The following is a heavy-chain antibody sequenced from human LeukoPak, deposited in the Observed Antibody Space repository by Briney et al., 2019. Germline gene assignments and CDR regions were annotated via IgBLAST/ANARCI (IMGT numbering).Heavy chain of an antibody. CDR1: GFTFDDYG. V-gene: IGHV3-20*04. J-gene: IGHJ6*02. D-gene: IGHD3-10*01. Sequence: GGSLRLSCAASGFTFDDYGMSWVRQAPGKGLEWVSGINWNGGSTGYADSVKGRFTISRDNAKNSLYLQMNSLRAEDTAVYYCAREKWFGAYYYGMDVWGQGTTVTVSS. CDR2: INWNGGST. CDR3: AREKWFGAYYYGMDV.